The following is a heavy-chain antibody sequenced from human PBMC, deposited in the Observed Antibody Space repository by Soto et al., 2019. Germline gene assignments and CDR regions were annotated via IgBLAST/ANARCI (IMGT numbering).Heavy chain of an antibody. CDR1: ADSISGGPYY. V-gene: IGHV4-39*01. D-gene: IGHD3-10*01. CDR3: ARHEYSSGYSSYHGLDV. Sequence: QLQLQESGPGLVKPSETLSLMCTVSADSISGGPYYWGWIRQPPGEGREWIGIIHYTGKTYYNPCLEVRVTISLDPSRNQFSLKLGAMTAADTAMYYFARHEYSSGYSSYHGLDVWGQGTAVTVSS. J-gene: IGHJ6*02. CDR2: IHYTGKT.